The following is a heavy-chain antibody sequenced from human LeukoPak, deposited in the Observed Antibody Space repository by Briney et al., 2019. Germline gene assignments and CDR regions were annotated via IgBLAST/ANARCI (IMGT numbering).Heavy chain of an antibody. V-gene: IGHV3-53*01. CDR1: GFTVSSNY. Sequence: GGSLRLSCAASGFTVSSNYMSWVRQAPGKGLEWVSVIYSDDSTYYADAVKGRLTISRDNSKNTLFLQMNSLIAEDTALYYCARGDEFDYWGQGTLVTVSS. CDR3: ARGDEFDY. J-gene: IGHJ4*02. CDR2: IYSDDST.